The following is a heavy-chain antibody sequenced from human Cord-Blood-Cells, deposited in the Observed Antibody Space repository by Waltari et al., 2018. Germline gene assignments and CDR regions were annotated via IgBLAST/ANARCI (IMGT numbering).Heavy chain of an antibody. Sequence: QVQLVQSGAEVKKPGASVKVSCKASGYTFTSYDINWVRQATGKGLEWMGWRNPNSGNTGYAQKFQGRVTMTRNTSISTAYMELSSLRSEDTAVYYCARGLRMVRGVIYWGQGTLVTVSS. CDR3: ARGLRMVRGVIY. D-gene: IGHD3-10*01. CDR2: RNPNSGNT. J-gene: IGHJ4*02. CDR1: GYTFTSYD. V-gene: IGHV1-8*01.